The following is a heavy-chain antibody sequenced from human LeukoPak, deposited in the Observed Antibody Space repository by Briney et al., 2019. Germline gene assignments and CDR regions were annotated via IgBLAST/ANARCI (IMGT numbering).Heavy chain of an antibody. CDR3: ARILNWSADY. CDR1: GFTFSPYW. Sequence: PGGSLRLSCAASGFTFSPYWMQWVRQAPGKGLVWVSRIDSDGSSTNYADSVKGRFTISRDNAKNTLYLQMNGLRAEDTAVYYCARILNWSADYWGQGTLVTVSS. J-gene: IGHJ4*02. V-gene: IGHV3-74*01. CDR2: IDSDGSST.